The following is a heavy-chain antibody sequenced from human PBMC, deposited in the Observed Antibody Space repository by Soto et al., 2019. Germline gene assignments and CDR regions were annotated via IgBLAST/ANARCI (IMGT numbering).Heavy chain of an antibody. D-gene: IGHD1-1*01. CDR2: IYYSGST. CDR3: ASLNGYYFDY. J-gene: IGHJ4*02. CDR1: GGSISSYY. Sequence: QVQPQESGPGLVKPSETLSLTCTVSGGSISSYYWSWIRQPPGKGLEWIGYIYYSGSTNYNPSLKSRFTISVDTSHNQFSLKLSSVTAADTAVYYCASLNGYYFDYWGQGTLVTVSS. V-gene: IGHV4-59*01.